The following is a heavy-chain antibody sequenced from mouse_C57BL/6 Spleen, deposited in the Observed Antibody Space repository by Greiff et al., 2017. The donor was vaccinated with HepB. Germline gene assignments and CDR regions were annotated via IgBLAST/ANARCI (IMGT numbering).Heavy chain of an antibody. CDR3: ARSNGSSYEGYYYAMDY. CDR1: GFNIKNTY. Sequence: VQLKQSVAELVRPGASVKLSCTASGFNIKNTYMHWVKQRPEQGLEWIGRIDPANGNTKYAPKFQGKATITADTSSNTAYLQLSSLTSEDTAIYYCARSNGSSYEGYYYAMDYWGQGTSVTVSS. D-gene: IGHD1-1*01. J-gene: IGHJ4*01. CDR2: IDPANGNT. V-gene: IGHV14-3*01.